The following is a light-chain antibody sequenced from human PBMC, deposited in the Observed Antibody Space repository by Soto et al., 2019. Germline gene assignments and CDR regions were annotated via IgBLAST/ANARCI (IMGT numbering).Light chain of an antibody. Sequence: EIVLTQSPDTLSLSPGERATLSCRASQSVTTNLAWYQQKPGQAPRLLIYDASNRATGIPARFSGSGSGTDFTLTISNLEPEDFALYYCQQRSKWPLSVTFGQGTRLEIK. J-gene: IGKJ5*01. CDR1: QSVTTN. CDR3: QQRSKWPLSVT. CDR2: DAS. V-gene: IGKV3-11*01.